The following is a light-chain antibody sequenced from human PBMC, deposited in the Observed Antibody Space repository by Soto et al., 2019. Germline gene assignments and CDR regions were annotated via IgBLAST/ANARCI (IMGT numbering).Light chain of an antibody. CDR2: DVS. CDR1: QSVGTW. Sequence: DIPMTQSPTTLSASVGDRVTITCRASQSVGTWLAWYQQKPGRAPKLLIYDVSTLESGVPSRFSGSGSGTEFTLTISNLQAEDFAAYYCQQVADFPLTFGPGTKVNIK. J-gene: IGKJ3*01. V-gene: IGKV1-5*01. CDR3: QQVADFPLT.